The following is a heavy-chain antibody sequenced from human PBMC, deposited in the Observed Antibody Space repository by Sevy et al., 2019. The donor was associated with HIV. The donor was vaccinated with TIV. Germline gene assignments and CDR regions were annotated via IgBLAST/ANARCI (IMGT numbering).Heavy chain of an antibody. D-gene: IGHD6-19*01. Sequence: SETLSLTCTVSGGSISSGDYYWSWIRQPPGKGLEWIGYIYYSGGTYYNPSLKSRVTISVDTSKNQFSLKLSSVTAADTAVYYCARKGGFQWLARFDPWGQGTLVTVSS. J-gene: IGHJ5*02. V-gene: IGHV4-30-4*01. CDR1: GGSISSGDYY. CDR3: ARKGGFQWLARFDP. CDR2: IYYSGGT.